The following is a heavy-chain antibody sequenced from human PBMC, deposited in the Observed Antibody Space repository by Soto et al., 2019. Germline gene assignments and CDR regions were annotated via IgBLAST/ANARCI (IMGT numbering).Heavy chain of an antibody. V-gene: IGHV3-21*01. Sequence: GXLRLSCAASGFXFSSDSVVWVRQAPGKGLEWVASISSSGSFVNYADSVKGRFTISRDNAKNSLYLQMRSLKDEYTAVYYCARDPPSGTTLDWFDSWGQGNMVTASS. J-gene: IGHJ5*01. CDR1: GFXFSSDS. CDR2: ISSSGSFV. D-gene: IGHD1-7*01. CDR3: ARDPPSGTTLDWFDS.